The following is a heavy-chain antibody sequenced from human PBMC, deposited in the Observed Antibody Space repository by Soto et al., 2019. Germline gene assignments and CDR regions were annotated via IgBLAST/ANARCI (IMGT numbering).Heavy chain of an antibody. Sequence: QVQLVESGGGVVQPGRSLRLSCAASGFTFSSYGMQRVRRAPGKGLEWVAVIWHDGSNQYYEDSVKGRFTISRDNSNNILYLQMNSLRAEDTAVYYCARERGQIDYWGQGIQVTVS. CDR3: ARERGQIDY. V-gene: IGHV3-33*01. CDR1: GFTFSSYG. CDR2: IWHDGSNQ. J-gene: IGHJ4*02.